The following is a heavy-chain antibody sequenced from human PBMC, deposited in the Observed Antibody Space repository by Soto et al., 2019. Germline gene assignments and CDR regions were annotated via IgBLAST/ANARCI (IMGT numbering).Heavy chain of an antibody. CDR3: GREVYYYDSSGLDY. CDR2: LSAYNGAT. CDR1: GYTFSTYG. V-gene: IGHV1-18*04. J-gene: IGHJ4*01. D-gene: IGHD3-22*01. Sequence: ASVKVSCKASGYTFSTYGISWVGQAPGQGLEWMVCLSAYNGATTYAQKFQGRVTMTTDTSTSTGYMELRSLRSDDTAVYYCGREVYYYDSSGLDYWGQ.